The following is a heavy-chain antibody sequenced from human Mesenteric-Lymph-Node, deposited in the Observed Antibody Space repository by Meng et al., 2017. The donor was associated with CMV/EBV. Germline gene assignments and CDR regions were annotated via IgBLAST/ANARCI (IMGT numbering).Heavy chain of an antibody. V-gene: IGHV4-31*03. Sequence: LTCTVSGGSIRSGGYYWSWIRQHPGKGLEWIWCIYYSGSTYYNPSLKSRVTISVDTSKNQFSLKLSSVTAADTAVYYCARDSNYWFDPWGQGTLVTVSS. CDR3: ARDSNYWFDP. J-gene: IGHJ5*02. D-gene: IGHD4-11*01. CDR2: IYYSGST. CDR1: GGSIRSGGYY.